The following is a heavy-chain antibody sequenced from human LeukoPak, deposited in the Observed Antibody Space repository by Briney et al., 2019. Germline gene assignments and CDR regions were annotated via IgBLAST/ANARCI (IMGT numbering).Heavy chain of an antibody. J-gene: IGHJ4*02. Sequence: GGSLRLSCAASGFTFSSYSMNWVRQAPGKGLEWVSSISSSSYIYYADSVKGRFTISRDNAKNSLYLQMNSLRAEDTDVYYCARAAVAGPFDYWGQGTLVTVSS. CDR2: ISSSSYI. CDR3: ARAAVAGPFDY. D-gene: IGHD6-19*01. V-gene: IGHV3-21*01. CDR1: GFTFSSYS.